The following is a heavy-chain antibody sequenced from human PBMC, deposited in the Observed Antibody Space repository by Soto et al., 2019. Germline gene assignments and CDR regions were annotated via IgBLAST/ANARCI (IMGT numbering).Heavy chain of an antibody. D-gene: IGHD1-1*01. Sequence: QVQLVESGGALVKPGGSLRLSCAASGFTFSDYFMTWIRQAPGKGLEWVSYISGSGSSSIFYADSVQGRFTISRDNAKNSLYLQMKSLRAEDTAVYYCARSSATVNGWWGYGLDVWGQGTTVTVSS. J-gene: IGHJ6*02. CDR3: ARSSATVNGWWGYGLDV. CDR2: ISGSGSSSI. CDR1: GFTFSDYF. V-gene: IGHV3-11*01.